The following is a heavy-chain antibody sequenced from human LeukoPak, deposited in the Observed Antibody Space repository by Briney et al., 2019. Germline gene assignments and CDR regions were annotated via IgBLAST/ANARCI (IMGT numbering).Heavy chain of an antibody. V-gene: IGHV3-30*03. J-gene: IGHJ4*02. D-gene: IGHD3-22*01. CDR3: ATLPGGGYPDY. CDR2: ISYDGSNK. Sequence: PGRSLRLSCAASGFTFSSYGMHWVRQAPGKGLEWVAVISYDGSNKYYADSVKGRFTISRDNSKNTLYLQMNSLRAEDTAVYYCATLPGGGYPDYWGQGTLVTVSS. CDR1: GFTFSSYG.